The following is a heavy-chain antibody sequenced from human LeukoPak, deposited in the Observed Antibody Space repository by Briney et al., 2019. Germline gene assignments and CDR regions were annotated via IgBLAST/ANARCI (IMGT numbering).Heavy chain of an antibody. V-gene: IGHV3-66*01. CDR3: AKDRVAVAGNPYYFAY. Sequence: WGSLRLSCAASGFTVSSSYMSWVRQAPGRGLEWVSVIHSGGATYYADSVKGRFTVSRDNSKNTLYLQMNSLRAEDTAVYYCAKDRVAVAGNPYYFAYWGQGTPGHRLP. D-gene: IGHD6-19*01. CDR1: GFTVSSSY. CDR2: IHSGGAT. J-gene: IGHJ4*02.